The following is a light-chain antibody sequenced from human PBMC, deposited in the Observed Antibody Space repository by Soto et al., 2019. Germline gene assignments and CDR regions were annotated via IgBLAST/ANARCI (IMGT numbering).Light chain of an antibody. J-gene: IGKJ3*01. V-gene: IGKV3-20*01. Sequence: EIVLTQSPGTLSLSPGERATLSCRASQSVSSSYLAWYRQKPGQAPRLLIYGASSRATGIPDRFSGSGSGTDFTLTISRLEPEDFAVYYCQQYGSSPRTFGPGTKVDIK. CDR3: QQYGSSPRT. CDR2: GAS. CDR1: QSVSSSY.